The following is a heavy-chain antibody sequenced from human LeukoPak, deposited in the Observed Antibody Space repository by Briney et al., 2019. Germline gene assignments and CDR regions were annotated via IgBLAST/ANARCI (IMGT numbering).Heavy chain of an antibody. CDR1: AASISTYH. J-gene: IGHJ4*02. CDR2: VQFTGNR. V-gene: IGHV4-59*01. CDR3: ARDKEHSYGRYFDH. D-gene: IGHD5-18*01. Sequence: PSQTLSLTCPVSAASISTYHGNSTRKLQGTVRGWNGYVQFTGNRNYNPSLKSRAPMFLDTSKPQFALELPSVTAAETAVYYCARDKEHSYGRYFDHWGQGGLVTVSS.